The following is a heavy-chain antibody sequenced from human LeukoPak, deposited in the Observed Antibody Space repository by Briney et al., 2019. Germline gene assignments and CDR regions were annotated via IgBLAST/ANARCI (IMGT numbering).Heavy chain of an antibody. Sequence: ASVKVSCKASGYTFTSYGISWVRQATGQGLEWMGWISAYNGNTNYAQKLQGRVTMTTDTSTSTAYMELRSLRSDDTAVYYCARDRVLLWFGELSLRAFDIWGQGTMVTVSS. J-gene: IGHJ3*02. V-gene: IGHV1-18*01. CDR1: GYTFTSYG. CDR3: ARDRVLLWFGELSLRAFDI. CDR2: ISAYNGNT. D-gene: IGHD3-10*01.